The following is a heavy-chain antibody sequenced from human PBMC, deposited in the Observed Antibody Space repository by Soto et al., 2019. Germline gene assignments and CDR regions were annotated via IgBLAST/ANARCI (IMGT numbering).Heavy chain of an antibody. J-gene: IGHJ4*02. D-gene: IGHD6-13*01. CDR2: INSDGSST. CDR1: GFTFSSYW. V-gene: IGHV3-74*01. CDR3: ARERGKAAAVLFDY. Sequence: EVQLVESGGGLVQPGGSLRVSCAASGFTFSSYWMHWVRQAPGKGLVWVSRINSDGSSTSYADSVKGRFTISRDNAKNTLYLQMNSLRAEDTAVYYCARERGKAAAVLFDYWGQGTLVSVSS.